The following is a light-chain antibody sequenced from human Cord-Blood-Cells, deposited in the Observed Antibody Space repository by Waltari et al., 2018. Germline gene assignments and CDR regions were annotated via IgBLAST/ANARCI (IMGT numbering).Light chain of an antibody. J-gene: IGKJ4*01. V-gene: IGKV3-20*01. CDR1: KSVSSSY. Sequence: DIVLTPYPATLSSAPVEKATISCSAGKSVSSSYLAWYQQKPGKAPRLLIYGASSRPSGIPDRFSGSGSGTDFTLTISRLEPEDVVVYYCQQYGSSPLTFGGGTKVEIK. CDR2: GAS. CDR3: QQYGSSPLT.